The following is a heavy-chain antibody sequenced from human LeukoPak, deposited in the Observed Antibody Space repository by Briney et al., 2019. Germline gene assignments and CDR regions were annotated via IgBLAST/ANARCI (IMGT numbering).Heavy chain of an antibody. CDR1: GFNFSSYA. Sequence: GGSLRLSCAASGFNFSSYAMSWVRQDPGKGLEWVSAISGSGGSTYYADSVKGRFTISRDNSKNTLYLQMNSLRAEDTAVYYCAKFALATVTKGYYYYYGMDVWGQGTTVTVSS. CDR3: AKFALATVTKGYYYYYGMDV. J-gene: IGHJ6*02. D-gene: IGHD4-17*01. CDR2: ISGSGGST. V-gene: IGHV3-23*01.